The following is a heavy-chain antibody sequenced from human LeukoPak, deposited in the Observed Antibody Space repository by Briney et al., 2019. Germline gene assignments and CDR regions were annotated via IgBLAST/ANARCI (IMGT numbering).Heavy chain of an antibody. D-gene: IGHD2-2*01. CDR3: ARAVCSSTSCYFTLAVSYFDY. CDR1: GFTVSTTY. V-gene: IGHV3-53*01. J-gene: IGHJ4*02. Sequence: GGSLRLSCVASGFTVSTTYMGWVRQAPGKGLEWVSVIYSGGTTYYADSVKGRFTFSRDNSKNTLYLQMNSLRAEDTAVYYCARAVCSSTSCYFTLAVSYFDYWGQGTLVTVSS. CDR2: IYSGGTT.